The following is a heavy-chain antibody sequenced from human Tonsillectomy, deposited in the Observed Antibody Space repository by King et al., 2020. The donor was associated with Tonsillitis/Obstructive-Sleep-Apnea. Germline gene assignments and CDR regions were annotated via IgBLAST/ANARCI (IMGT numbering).Heavy chain of an antibody. J-gene: IGHJ3*02. CDR2: IYYSGST. CDR1: GGSISSYY. V-gene: IGHV4-59*01. D-gene: IGHD5-18*01. Sequence: QLQESGPGLVKPSETLSLTCTVSGGSISSYYWSWIRQPPGKGLEWIGYIYYSGSTNYNPSLKSRVTISVDTSKNQVSLKLSSVTAADTAVYYCARDLEDTAPNDAFDIWGQGTMVTVSS. CDR3: ARDLEDTAPNDAFDI.